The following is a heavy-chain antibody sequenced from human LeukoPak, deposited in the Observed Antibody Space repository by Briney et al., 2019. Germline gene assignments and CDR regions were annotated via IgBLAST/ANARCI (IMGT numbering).Heavy chain of an antibody. J-gene: IGHJ4*02. CDR3: ASYCSGGSCYLGFGY. D-gene: IGHD2-15*01. Sequence: GGSLRLSRAASWFTFSNYSMKWVRQAPGEGVGWVLYISSSGSTIYYADSVKGRFTISSDNAKNSLYLQMNSLRAEDTAVYYCASYCSGGSCYLGFGYWGQGTLVTVSS. CDR1: WFTFSNYS. V-gene: IGHV3-48*04. CDR2: ISSSGSTI.